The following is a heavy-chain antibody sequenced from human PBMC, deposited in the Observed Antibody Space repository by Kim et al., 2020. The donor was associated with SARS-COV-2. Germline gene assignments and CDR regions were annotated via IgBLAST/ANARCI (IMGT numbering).Heavy chain of an antibody. Sequence: YAASVKCRFTLSRDNSKNTLYLQMNSLRAEDTAVYYCARAGVTTVTTFDYWGQGTLVTVSS. J-gene: IGHJ4*02. V-gene: IGHV3-33*01. D-gene: IGHD4-17*01. CDR3: ARAGVTTVTTFDY.